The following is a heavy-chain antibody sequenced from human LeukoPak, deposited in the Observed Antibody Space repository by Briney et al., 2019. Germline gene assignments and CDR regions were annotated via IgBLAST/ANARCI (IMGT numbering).Heavy chain of an antibody. D-gene: IGHD2-15*01. J-gene: IGHJ4*02. Sequence: GGSLRPSCAASGFTLSNYWMHWVRQAPGKGLVWVSRVKGDGSITAYADSVKGRFTISRDIAKNTVYLQMNSLRVDDTAVYYCGRTSGGPEYWGQGTLVTVSS. CDR1: GFTLSNYW. CDR3: GRTSGGPEY. CDR2: VKGDGSIT. V-gene: IGHV3-74*01.